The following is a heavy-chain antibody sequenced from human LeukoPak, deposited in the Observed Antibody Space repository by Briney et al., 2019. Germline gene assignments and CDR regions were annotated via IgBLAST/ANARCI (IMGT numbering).Heavy chain of an antibody. CDR1: GFTFSSYG. Sequence: GGSLRLSCAASGFTFSSYGMHWVRQAPGKGLEWVAVIWYDGSNKYYADSVKGRFTISRDNSKNTLYLQMNSLRAEDTAVYYCAKGHWSGGSCYCAIDIWGQGTMITVSS. CDR3: AKGHWSGGSCYCAIDI. D-gene: IGHD2-15*01. V-gene: IGHV3-33*06. CDR2: IWYDGSNK. J-gene: IGHJ3*02.